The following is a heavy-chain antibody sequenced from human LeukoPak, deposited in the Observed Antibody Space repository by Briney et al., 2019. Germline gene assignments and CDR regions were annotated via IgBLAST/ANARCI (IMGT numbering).Heavy chain of an antibody. Sequence: ASVKVSCKVSGYTLTELSMHWVRQAPGKGLEWMGGFDPEDGETIYAQKFQGRVTMTEDTSTDTAYMELSSLRSEDTAVYYCATDVYDSSGYYRDFQHWGQGTLVTVSS. J-gene: IGHJ1*01. CDR1: GYTLTELS. CDR3: ATDVYDSSGYYRDFQH. CDR2: FDPEDGET. V-gene: IGHV1-24*01. D-gene: IGHD3-22*01.